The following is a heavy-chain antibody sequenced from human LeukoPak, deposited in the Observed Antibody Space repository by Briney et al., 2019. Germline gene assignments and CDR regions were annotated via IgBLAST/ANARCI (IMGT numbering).Heavy chain of an antibody. V-gene: IGHV1-2*02. CDR2: ISPNSGGT. J-gene: IGHJ4*02. CDR1: GYTFTGYY. CDR3: ARDKSPAVAGTGGDF. Sequence: ASVKVSCKASGYTFTGYYMHWVRQAPGQGLEWMGWISPNSGGTNYAQKFQGRVTMTRDTSISTAYMELSRLRSDDTAVYYCARDKSPAVAGTGGDFWGQGTLVTVSS. D-gene: IGHD6-19*01.